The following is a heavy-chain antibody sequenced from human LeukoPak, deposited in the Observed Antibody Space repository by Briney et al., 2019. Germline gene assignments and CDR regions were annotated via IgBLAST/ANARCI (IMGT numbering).Heavy chain of an antibody. J-gene: IGHJ6*03. V-gene: IGHV4-59*01. D-gene: IGHD4-17*01. CDR2: IYYSGST. CDR3: ARASYGRYMDV. CDR1: GGSISSYY. Sequence: SETLSLTCTVSGGSISSYYWSWIRQPPGKGLEWIGYIYYSGSTNYNPSLKSRVTISVDTSKNQFSLKLSSVTAADTAVYYCARASYGRYMDVWGKGTTVTISS.